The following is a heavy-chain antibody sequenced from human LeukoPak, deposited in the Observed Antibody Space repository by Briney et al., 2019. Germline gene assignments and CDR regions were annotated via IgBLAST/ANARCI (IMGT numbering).Heavy chain of an antibody. Sequence: ASVKVSCKASGDTFTSHYIYWVRQAPGQGLEWMGISNPRGGSTSHAQKFQGRVTMTTDTSTSTVYMELSSLRSEDTAVYYCARSPAYCSGSTCYGHNWFDPWGQGTLVTVSS. J-gene: IGHJ5*02. D-gene: IGHD2-15*01. CDR2: SNPRGGST. CDR1: GDTFTSHY. V-gene: IGHV1-46*01. CDR3: ARSPAYCSGSTCYGHNWFDP.